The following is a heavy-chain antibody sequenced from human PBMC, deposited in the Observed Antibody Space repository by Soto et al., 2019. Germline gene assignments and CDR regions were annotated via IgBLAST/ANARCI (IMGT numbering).Heavy chain of an antibody. D-gene: IGHD3-10*01. V-gene: IGHV4-31*03. CDR3: ARGIKWFGSFDY. CDR2: IYYSGST. J-gene: IGHJ4*02. Sequence: QVQLQESGPGLVKPSQTLSLTCTVSGGSISSGGYYWSWIRQHPGKGLEWIGYIYYSGSTYYNPSLKSRVTISVDTSKDQFSLKLSSVTAADTAVYYCARGIKWFGSFDYWGQGTLVTVSS. CDR1: GGSISSGGYY.